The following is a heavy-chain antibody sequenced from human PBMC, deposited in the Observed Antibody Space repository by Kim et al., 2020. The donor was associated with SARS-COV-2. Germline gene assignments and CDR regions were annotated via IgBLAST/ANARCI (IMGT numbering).Heavy chain of an antibody. D-gene: IGHD2-2*01. CDR1: GFTFSSYS. V-gene: IGHV3-21*01. Sequence: GGSLRLSCAGSGFTFSSYSMNWVRQAPGKGLEWVSSISGNSSCIYYADSLKGRFTISRDNAKNTLYLQMNSLRAEDTAVYYCARCGRADMRGMDDWGQG. CDR3: ARCGRADMRGMDD. J-gene: IGHJ6*02. CDR2: ISGNSSCI.